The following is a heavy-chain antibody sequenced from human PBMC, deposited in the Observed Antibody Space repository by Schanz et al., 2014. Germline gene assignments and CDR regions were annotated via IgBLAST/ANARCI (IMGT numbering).Heavy chain of an antibody. Sequence: QVQLVQSGAEVKEPGASVKVSCKASGYTFTSNGITWVRQAPGQGLEWMGWISAYNGNMNYAPKFQGRVTMTTDTSTSTAYMELRNLRSDDTAVYYCARDRDQWDGNYLDYWGQGTLVTVSS. CDR1: GYTFTSNG. V-gene: IGHV1-18*04. J-gene: IGHJ4*02. CDR2: ISAYNGNM. D-gene: IGHD1-26*01. CDR3: ARDRDQWDGNYLDY.